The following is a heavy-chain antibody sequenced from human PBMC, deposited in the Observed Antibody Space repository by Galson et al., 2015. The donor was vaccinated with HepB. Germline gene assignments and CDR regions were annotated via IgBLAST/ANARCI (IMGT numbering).Heavy chain of an antibody. J-gene: IGHJ5*02. CDR1: GGSISTYY. Sequence: ETLSLTCKVSGGSISTYYWNWIRQPAGKGLEWIGRVYTSGSTNYNPSLKTRVTMSVDTSKNQFSLQLTSVTAADTAVYFCARGSRTGRRPTWFGPWGQGTLVTVSS. CDR3: ARGSRTGRRPTWFGP. D-gene: IGHD6-6*01. V-gene: IGHV4-4*07. CDR2: VYTSGST.